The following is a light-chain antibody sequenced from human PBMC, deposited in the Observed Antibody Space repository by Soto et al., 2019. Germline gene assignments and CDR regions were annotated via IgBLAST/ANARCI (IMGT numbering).Light chain of an antibody. Sequence: QSVLTQPPSASGTPGQRVTISCSGSSSNFGSNTVNWYQQLPGTAPKLLIYSNDQRPSGVPDRFSGSKSGSSASLAISGLQSEDESDYDCAAWDDSLDGVVLGGGTKLTVL. J-gene: IGLJ2*01. CDR3: AAWDDSLDGVV. V-gene: IGLV1-44*01. CDR2: SND. CDR1: SSNFGSNT.